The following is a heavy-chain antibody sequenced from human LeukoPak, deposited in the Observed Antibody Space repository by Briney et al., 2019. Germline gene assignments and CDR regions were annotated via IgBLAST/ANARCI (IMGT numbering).Heavy chain of an antibody. Sequence: ASVTVSFKASGGTFISYAISWVRQAPGQGLEWMGGIIPIFGTANYAQKFQGRVTITTDESTSTAYMELSSLRSEDTAVYYCASAVLGYCGSTSCLPYYYYYMDVWGKGTTVTVSS. J-gene: IGHJ6*03. D-gene: IGHD2-2*01. CDR2: IIPIFGTA. CDR3: ASAVLGYCGSTSCLPYYYYYMDV. V-gene: IGHV1-69*05. CDR1: GGTFISYA.